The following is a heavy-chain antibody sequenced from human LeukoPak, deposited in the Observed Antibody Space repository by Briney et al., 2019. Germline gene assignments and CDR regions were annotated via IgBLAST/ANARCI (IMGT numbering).Heavy chain of an antibody. D-gene: IGHD2-2*01. CDR2: INPSGGST. Sequence: ASVKVSCKASGYTFTSYYMHWVRQAPGQGLEWMGIINPSGGSTSYAQKFQGRVTMTRDMSTSTVYMELSSLRSEDTAVYYCARDLLYGAVVPADDFSSRYYYYYMDVWGKGTTVTVSS. J-gene: IGHJ6*03. CDR3: ARDLLYGAVVPADDFSSRYYYYYMDV. CDR1: GYTFTSYY. V-gene: IGHV1-46*01.